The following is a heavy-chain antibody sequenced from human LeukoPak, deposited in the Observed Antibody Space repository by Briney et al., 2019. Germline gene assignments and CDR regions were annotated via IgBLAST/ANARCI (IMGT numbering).Heavy chain of an antibody. CDR1: GGSFSGYY. V-gene: IGHV4-34*01. CDR3: ASLGAIAARPFDY. Sequence: PSETLSLTCAVYGGSFSGYYWSWIRQSPGKGLEWIGEINHSGSTNYNPSLKSRVTISVDTSKNQFSLKLSSVTAADTAVYYCASLGAIAARPFDYWGQGTLVTVSS. J-gene: IGHJ4*02. D-gene: IGHD6-6*01. CDR2: INHSGST.